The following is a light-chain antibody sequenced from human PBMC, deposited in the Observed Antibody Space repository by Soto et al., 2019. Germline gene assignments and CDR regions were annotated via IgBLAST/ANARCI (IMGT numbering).Light chain of an antibody. J-gene: IGKJ1*01. CDR2: KAS. CDR1: QSISSR. CDR3: KQYDSYSWT. Sequence: DIQMTQSPSTLSASVGDRVTITCRASQSISSRLAWYQQKPEKVPKLLIYKASSLESGVPSRFSGSGSGTEFTLTSSSLQPDDFATYYCKQYDSYSWTFGQGTKAEI. V-gene: IGKV1-5*03.